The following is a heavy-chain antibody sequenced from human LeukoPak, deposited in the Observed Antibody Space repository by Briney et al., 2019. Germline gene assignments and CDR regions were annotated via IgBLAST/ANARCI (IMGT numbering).Heavy chain of an antibody. CDR2: INPNSGAT. J-gene: IGHJ3*01. Sequence: ASVTVPCKPSGYTFTDYYLHWVRQAPGQRLAWMGWINPNSGATKYAQNFQGRVTMTRDTSISTAYMELSRLRSDDTAVYYCARGEYVISGYRNDAFDFWGQGTMVTVSS. CDR3: ARGEYVISGYRNDAFDF. V-gene: IGHV1-2*02. CDR1: GYTFTDYY. D-gene: IGHD3-22*01.